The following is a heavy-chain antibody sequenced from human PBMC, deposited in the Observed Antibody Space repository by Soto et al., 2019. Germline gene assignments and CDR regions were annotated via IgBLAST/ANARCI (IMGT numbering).Heavy chain of an antibody. CDR1: GYTFTSYD. V-gene: IGHV1-8*01. D-gene: IGHD3-9*01. Sequence: ASVKVSCKASGYTFTSYDINWVRQATGQGLEWMGWMNPNSGNTGYAQKFQGRVTMTRNTSISTAYMELSSLRSEDTAVYYCARGLPVRYDILTGYPPNWFDPWGQGTLVTVSS. CDR3: ARGLPVRYDILTGYPPNWFDP. CDR2: MNPNSGNT. J-gene: IGHJ5*02.